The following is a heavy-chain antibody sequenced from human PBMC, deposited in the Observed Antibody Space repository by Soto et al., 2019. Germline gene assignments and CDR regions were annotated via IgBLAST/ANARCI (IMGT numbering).Heavy chain of an antibody. CDR2: IWYDGSNK. D-gene: IGHD6-13*01. J-gene: IGHJ3*02. V-gene: IGHV3-33*01. CDR3: AREVGIEAGGDAFDI. CDR1: GFSFSSYV. Sequence: LRLSCAASGFSFSSYVMHWVRQAPGKGLEWVALIWYDGSNKFYADSVKGRFTVSRDNSKNTVYVQMSSLRAEDTAVYFCAREVGIEAGGDAFDIWGQXTMVPVSS.